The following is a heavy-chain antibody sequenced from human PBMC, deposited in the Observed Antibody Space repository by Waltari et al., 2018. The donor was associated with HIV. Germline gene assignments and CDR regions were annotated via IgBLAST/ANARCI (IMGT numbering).Heavy chain of an antibody. CDR1: GFTFSTYA. CDR2: ISGNGGST. CDR3: ANGVLGSTRSPQVY. Sequence: EVQLLESGGGLVQPGGSLRLACAASGFTFSTYAMNWVRQAPGKGLEWVSVISGNGGSTYYADSVKGRFTISRDNSKNTLYLQMNSLRAEDTAVYYCANGVLGSTRSPQVYWGQGNLVTVSS. V-gene: IGHV3-23*01. D-gene: IGHD2-2*01. J-gene: IGHJ4*02.